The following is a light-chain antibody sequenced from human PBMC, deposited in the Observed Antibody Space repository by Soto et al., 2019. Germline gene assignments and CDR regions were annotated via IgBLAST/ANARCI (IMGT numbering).Light chain of an antibody. CDR3: QQRSNWPPYT. Sequence: ELVMTQSPATLSVSPGERATLSCRASQSVSSNLAWYQQKPGQAPRLLIYGASTRATGIPGRFSGSGSGTDFTLTISSLEPEDFAVYHCQQRSNWPPYTFGQGTKLEIK. CDR1: QSVSSN. V-gene: IGKV3-11*01. J-gene: IGKJ2*01. CDR2: GAS.